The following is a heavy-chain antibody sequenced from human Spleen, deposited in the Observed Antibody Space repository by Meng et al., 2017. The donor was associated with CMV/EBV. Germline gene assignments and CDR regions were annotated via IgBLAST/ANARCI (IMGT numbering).Heavy chain of an antibody. CDR1: GFTFTSYW. CDR3: ARSTYLGLYGRPRGFDY. J-gene: IGHJ4*02. CDR2: VFPGDSDT. D-gene: IGHD3-16*01. V-gene: IGHV5-51*01. Sequence: GGSLRLSCKTSGFTFTSYWIGWVRQMPGKGLEWMGVVFPGDSDTRYSPSFQGRVTISADKSTNTAYLQWSSLEAPDTAMYYCARSTYLGLYGRPRGFDYWGQGTLVTVSS.